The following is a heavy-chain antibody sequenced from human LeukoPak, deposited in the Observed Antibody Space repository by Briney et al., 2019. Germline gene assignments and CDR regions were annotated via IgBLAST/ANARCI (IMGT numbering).Heavy chain of an antibody. CDR2: MNPNSGNT. CDR1: GYTFTRFD. CDR3: AKRLLRDYGGHGAFDI. D-gene: IGHD4/OR15-4a*01. V-gene: IGHV1-8*01. Sequence: GASVKVSCKASGYTFTRFDINWVRQATGQGLEWKGWMNPNSGNTAYAQKFQGRVTMTRNTSISTAYMELNSLISEDTAVYYCAKRLLRDYGGHGAFDIWGQGTMVTVSS. J-gene: IGHJ3*02.